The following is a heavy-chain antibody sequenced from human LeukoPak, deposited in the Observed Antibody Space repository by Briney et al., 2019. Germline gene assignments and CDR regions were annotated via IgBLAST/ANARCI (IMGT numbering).Heavy chain of an antibody. V-gene: IGHV4-34*01. CDR1: GGSFSGYY. CDR2: INHSEST. Sequence: SETLSLTCAVYGGSFSGYYWSWIRQPPGKGLEWIGEINHSESTNYNPSLKSRVTISVDTSKNQFSLKLSSVTAADTAVYYCARGIGQQLVLGLYYFDYWGQGTLVTVSS. J-gene: IGHJ4*02. D-gene: IGHD6-13*01. CDR3: ARGIGQQLVLGLYYFDY.